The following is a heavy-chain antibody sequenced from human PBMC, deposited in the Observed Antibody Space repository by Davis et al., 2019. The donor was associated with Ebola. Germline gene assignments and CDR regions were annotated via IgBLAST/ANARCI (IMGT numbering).Heavy chain of an antibody. CDR3: VRVVSRHPLGTPTRQDFYYYGMDV. D-gene: IGHD1-1*01. Sequence: PGGSLRLSCAASGFTFNNYGLGWVRQAPGKGLEWVSIISGRGDNLYYADSVRGRFTISRDNSDNTLFLQMNSLRVEDTAVYSCVRVVSRHPLGTPTRQDFYYYGMDVWGTGTTVTVSS. CDR1: GFTFNNYG. V-gene: IGHV3-23*01. J-gene: IGHJ6*04. CDR2: ISGRGDNL.